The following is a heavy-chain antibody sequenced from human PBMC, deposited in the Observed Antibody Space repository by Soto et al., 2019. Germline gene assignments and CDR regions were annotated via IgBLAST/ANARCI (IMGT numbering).Heavy chain of an antibody. Sequence: QVQLQESGPGLVKPSETLSLTYTVSGGSVNSGSYYWTWIRQPPGKGLEWIGYLYYNTNTNYNPSLKSRVTISVDTSKNQYSLKLSYVTAADTAVYYCARTYCTTTSCQAHGMDVWGQGTTVTVSS. D-gene: IGHD2-2*01. V-gene: IGHV4-61*01. CDR3: ARTYCTTTSCQAHGMDV. J-gene: IGHJ6*02. CDR2: LYYNTNT. CDR1: GGSVNSGSYY.